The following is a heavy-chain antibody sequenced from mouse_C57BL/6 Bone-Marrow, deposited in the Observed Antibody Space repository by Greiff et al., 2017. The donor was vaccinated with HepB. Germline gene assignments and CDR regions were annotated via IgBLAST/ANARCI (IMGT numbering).Heavy chain of an antibody. D-gene: IGHD4-1*02. V-gene: IGHV14-4*01. CDR2: IDPENGDT. CDR1: GFNIKDDY. CDR3: APNWGAY. Sequence: EVKLMESGAELVRPGASVKLSCTASGFNIKDDYMHWVKQRPEQGLEWIGWIDPENGDTEYASKFQGKATITADTSSNTAYLQLSRLTSEDTAVYYCAPNWGAYWGQGTLVTVSA. J-gene: IGHJ3*01.